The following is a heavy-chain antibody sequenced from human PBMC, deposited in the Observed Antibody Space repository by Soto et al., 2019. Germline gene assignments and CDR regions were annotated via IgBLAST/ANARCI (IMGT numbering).Heavy chain of an antibody. CDR3: AREWSTSGDLDY. CDR1: GFTFSSHS. D-gene: IGHD3-10*01. CDR2: ISYDGSIK. J-gene: IGHJ4*02. V-gene: IGHV3-30-3*01. Sequence: QVQLVESGGGVVQPGRSLRLSCAASGFTFSSHSIQWVRQAPGKWLEWVAVISYDGSIKYYADSVKGRFTISRENSKNTAYLQMNSLRAEDTAVFYCAREWSTSGDLDYWGQGTLVIVSS.